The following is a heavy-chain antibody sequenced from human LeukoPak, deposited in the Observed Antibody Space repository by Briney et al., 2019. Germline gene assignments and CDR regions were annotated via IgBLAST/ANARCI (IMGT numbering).Heavy chain of an antibody. Sequence: PGGSLRLSCAASGFTFSSYSMNWVRQAPGKGLEWVSYISISSTTIYYADSVKGQFTISRDNAKNSLYLQMNSLSDEDTAVYYCARGAATCDYWGQGTLVTVSS. CDR1: GFTFSSYS. V-gene: IGHV3-48*02. CDR3: ARGAATCDY. CDR2: ISISSTTI. J-gene: IGHJ4*02. D-gene: IGHD1-26*01.